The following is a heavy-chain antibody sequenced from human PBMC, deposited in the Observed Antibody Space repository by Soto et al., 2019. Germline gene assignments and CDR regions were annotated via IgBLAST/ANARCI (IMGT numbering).Heavy chain of an antibody. CDR3: ARDDLHDYDSSGYFDY. D-gene: IGHD3-22*01. CDR2: IYYSGST. CDR1: GGSISRYY. J-gene: IGHJ4*02. V-gene: IGHV4-59*01. Sequence: SGTLSLTRTAAGGSISRYYWSCIRQPPGKGLEWIGYIYYSGSTNYNPSLKSRVTISVDTSKNQFSLKLSSVTAADTAVYYCARDDLHDYDSSGYFDYWGQGTLVTVSS.